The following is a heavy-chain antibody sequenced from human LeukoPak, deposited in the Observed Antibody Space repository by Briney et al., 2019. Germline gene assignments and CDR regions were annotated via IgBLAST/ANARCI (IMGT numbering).Heavy chain of an antibody. CDR3: ARGGERYCSSTSCSLDY. D-gene: IGHD2-2*01. V-gene: IGHV4-61*02. CDR2: IYTSGST. J-gene: IGHJ4*02. CDR1: GGSISSGSYY. Sequence: SQTLSLICTVSGGSISSGSYYWSWIRQPAGKGLEWIGRIYTSGSTNYNPSLKSRVTISVDTSKNQFSLKLSSVTAADTAVYYCARGGERYCSSTSCSLDYWGQRTLVTVSS.